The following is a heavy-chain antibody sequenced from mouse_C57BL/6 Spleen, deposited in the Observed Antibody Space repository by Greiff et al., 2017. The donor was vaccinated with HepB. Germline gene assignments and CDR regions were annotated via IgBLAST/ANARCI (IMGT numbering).Heavy chain of an antibody. CDR1: GFNIKDDY. Sequence: EVQLQQSGAELVRPGASVKLSCTASGFNIKDDYMHWVKQRPEQGLEWIGWIDPENGDTEYASKFQGKATITADTSSNTAYLQLSSLTSEDTAVYYCTPNYYGSGTYYFDYWGQGTTLTVSS. V-gene: IGHV14-4*01. J-gene: IGHJ2*01. CDR3: TPNYYGSGTYYFDY. CDR2: IDPENGDT. D-gene: IGHD1-1*01.